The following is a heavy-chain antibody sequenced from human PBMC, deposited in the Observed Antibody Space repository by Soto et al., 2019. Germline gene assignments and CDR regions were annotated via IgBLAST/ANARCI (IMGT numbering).Heavy chain of an antibody. Sequence: GGSLRLSCAVSGFICSSYDMSWVRQAPGKGLEWVSTILVGGSTHYEDSVKGRFTISRDTSKNTVYLQMNSLTAGDTAVYYCAKANATGGGAFEICGQGTMVTVSS. D-gene: IGHD2-8*02. CDR2: ILVGGST. CDR1: GFICSSYD. J-gene: IGHJ3*02. V-gene: IGHV3-23*01. CDR3: AKANATGGGAFEI.